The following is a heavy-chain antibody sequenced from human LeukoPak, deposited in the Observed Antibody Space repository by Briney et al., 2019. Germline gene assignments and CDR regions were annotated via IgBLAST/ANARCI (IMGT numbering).Heavy chain of an antibody. CDR1: GGSISSSSW. V-gene: IGHV4-4*02. D-gene: IGHD2-15*01. CDR3: ARDEIRLLDS. CDR2: IYHRGST. J-gene: IGHJ4*02. Sequence: SGTLSLTCAVSGGSISSSSWWSWVRQPPGKGLEWIGEIYHRGSTNYNPSLKSRLTISIDKSKNQFSLKLTSVTAADTAVYYCARDEIRLLDSWGQGTLVTVSS.